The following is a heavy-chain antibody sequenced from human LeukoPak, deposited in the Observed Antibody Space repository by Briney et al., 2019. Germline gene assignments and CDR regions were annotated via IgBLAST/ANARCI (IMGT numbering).Heavy chain of an antibody. V-gene: IGHV4-34*01. D-gene: IGHD3-3*01. CDR1: GGSFSGYY. Sequence: SETLSLTCAVYGGSFSGYYWSWIRQPPGKGLEWIGEINHSGSTNYNPSLKSRVTISVDTSKNQFSLKLSSVTAADTAVYYCARILYDFWSGYPLYYFDYWGQGTLVTVSP. CDR3: ARILYDFWSGYPLYYFDY. J-gene: IGHJ4*02. CDR2: INHSGST.